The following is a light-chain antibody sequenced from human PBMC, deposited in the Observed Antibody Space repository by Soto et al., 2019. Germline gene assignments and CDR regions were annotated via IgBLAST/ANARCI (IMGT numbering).Light chain of an antibody. CDR3: MQALQTPLT. CDR2: LGS. V-gene: IGKV2-28*01. Sequence: DIVMTQSPLSLPVTPGEPASISCRSSQSLLHSDGYNYLGWFLQRPGQSPQLLIYLGSSRASGVPDRFSGSGSGTDFTFKISRVEAEDVGVYYCMQALQTPLTFGGGTKVDIK. CDR1: QSLLHSDGYNY. J-gene: IGKJ4*01.